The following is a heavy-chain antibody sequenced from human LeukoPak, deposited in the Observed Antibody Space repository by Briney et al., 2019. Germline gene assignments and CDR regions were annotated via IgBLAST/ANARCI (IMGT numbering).Heavy chain of an antibody. CDR3: ARDFPVAEGAFDI. V-gene: IGHV3-23*01. CDR1: GFTFSSYA. Sequence: QTGGSLRLSCAASGFTFSSYAMSWVRQAPGKGLEWVSAISGSGGSTYYADSVKGRLTISRDNAKNSLYLQMNSLRAEDTAVYYCARDFPVAEGAFDIWGQGTMVTVSS. J-gene: IGHJ3*02. D-gene: IGHD6-19*01. CDR2: ISGSGGST.